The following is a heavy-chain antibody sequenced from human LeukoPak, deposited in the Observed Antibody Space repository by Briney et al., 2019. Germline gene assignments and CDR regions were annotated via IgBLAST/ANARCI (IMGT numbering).Heavy chain of an antibody. CDR2: IYHSGST. CDR1: GYSISSGYY. V-gene: IGHV4-38-2*02. J-gene: IGHJ6*03. D-gene: IGHD5-24*01. Sequence: SETLSLTCTVSGYSISSGYYWGWIRQPPGKGLEWIGSIYHSGSTYYNPSLKSRVTISVDTSKNQFSLKLSSVTAADTAVYYCARESGDGYNNYYYYYYMDVWDKGTTVTVSS. CDR3: ARESGDGYNNYYYYYYMDV.